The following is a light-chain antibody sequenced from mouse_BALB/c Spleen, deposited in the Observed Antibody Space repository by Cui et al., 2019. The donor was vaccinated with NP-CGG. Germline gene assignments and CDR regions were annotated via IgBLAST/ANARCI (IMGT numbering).Light chain of an antibody. V-gene: IGLV1*01. CDR1: TRAVTTRNY. Sequence: QAVVTQESALTTSPGETVTLTCRSSTRAVTTRNYANWVQEKPDHLFTGLIGGTNNRVPGVPARFSGSLIGDKAALTITGAQTEDEAIYFCALWYSNHWVFGGGTKLTVL. CDR3: ALWYSNHWV. J-gene: IGLJ1*01. CDR2: GTN.